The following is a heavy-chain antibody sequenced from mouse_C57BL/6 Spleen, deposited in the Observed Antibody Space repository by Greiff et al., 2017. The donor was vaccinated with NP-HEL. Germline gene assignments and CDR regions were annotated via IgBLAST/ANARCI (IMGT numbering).Heavy chain of an antibody. CDR1: GFTFSSYA. CDR2: ISDGGSYT. J-gene: IGHJ2*01. CDR3: ARDGADSSGFDY. Sequence: EVKLMESGGGLVKPGGSLELSCAASGFTFSSYAMSWVRQTPEKRLEWVATISDGGSYTYYPDNVKGRFTISRDNAKNNLYLQMSHLKSEDTAMYYCARDGADSSGFDYWGQGTTLTVSS. V-gene: IGHV5-4*01. D-gene: IGHD3-2*02.